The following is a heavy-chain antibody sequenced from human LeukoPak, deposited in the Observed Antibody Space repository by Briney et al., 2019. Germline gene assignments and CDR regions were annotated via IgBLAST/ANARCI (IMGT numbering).Heavy chain of an antibody. CDR3: ATWGSSSSPLPSMDV. CDR2: INPSDGGT. Sequence: ASVKVSCKASGYIFTKYYMHWVRQAPGQGLEWMGIINPSDGGTTYAQKFEGRITMARDTSTSTVYMELSTLTSEDTAVYYCATWGSSSSPLPSMDVWGQGTSVTVS. V-gene: IGHV1-46*01. CDR1: GYIFTKYY. J-gene: IGHJ6*02. D-gene: IGHD2-2*01.